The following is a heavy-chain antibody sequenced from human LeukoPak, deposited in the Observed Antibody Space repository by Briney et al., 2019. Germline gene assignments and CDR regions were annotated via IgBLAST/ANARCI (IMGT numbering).Heavy chain of an antibody. Sequence: GGSLRLSCAASTFSVSTNYMSWVRQAPGKGLEWISVLYSSGYTSYADSVKGRFTISRDNAKNSLYLQMNSLRAEDTALYYCAKDIDSSPRYYYGMDVWGQGTTVTVSS. CDR3: AKDIDSSPRYYYGMDV. D-gene: IGHD6-13*01. CDR2: LYSSGYT. J-gene: IGHJ6*02. V-gene: IGHV3-53*05. CDR1: TFSVSTNY.